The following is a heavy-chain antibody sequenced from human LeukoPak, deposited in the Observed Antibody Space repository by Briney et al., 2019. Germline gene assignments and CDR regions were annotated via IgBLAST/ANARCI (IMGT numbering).Heavy chain of an antibody. D-gene: IGHD1-26*01. Sequence: KDGESLKISCKASGYNFLTHRIGWVRQMPGKGLEWMGIIYPSDSDTRYSPSFQGQVTISADKSTTTAYLQWRSLKASDTAMYYCALRSGTDDAYDIWGQGTLVTVSS. V-gene: IGHV5-51*01. CDR2: IYPSDSDT. J-gene: IGHJ3*02. CDR1: GYNFLTHR. CDR3: ALRSGTDDAYDI.